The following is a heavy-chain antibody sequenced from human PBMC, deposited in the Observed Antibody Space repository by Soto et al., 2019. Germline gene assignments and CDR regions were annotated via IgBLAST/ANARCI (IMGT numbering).Heavy chain of an antibody. CDR2: IYPGDSDT. J-gene: IGHJ4*02. CDR3: ATLDAGGWYYFDY. Sequence: GVSLNISCKGSVYRFPISCIAWVRQMPGKGFEWMGIIYPGDSDTRYSPSFQGQVTISADKSISTAYLQWSSLKASDTAIYYCATLDAGGWYYFDYWGQGTLVTVSS. V-gene: IGHV5-51*01. D-gene: IGHD5-12*01. CDR1: VYRFPISC.